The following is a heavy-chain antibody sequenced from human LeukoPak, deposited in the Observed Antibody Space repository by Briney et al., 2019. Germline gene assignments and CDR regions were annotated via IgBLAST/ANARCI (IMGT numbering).Heavy chain of an antibody. V-gene: IGHV5-51*01. CDR2: IYPGDSDT. J-gene: IGHJ4*02. D-gene: IGHD3-9*01. CDR3: ARLYDILTGYQGEFDY. Sequence: GESLKISCKGSGYSFTSYWIGWVRQMPGNGLEWMGIIYPGDSDTRYSPSFQGQVTISADKSISTAYLQWSSLKASDTAMYYCARLYDILTGYQGEFDYWGQGTLVTVSS. CDR1: GYSFTSYW.